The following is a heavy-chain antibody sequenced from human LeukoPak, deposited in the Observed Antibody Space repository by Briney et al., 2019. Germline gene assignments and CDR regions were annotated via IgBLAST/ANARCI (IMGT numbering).Heavy chain of an antibody. V-gene: IGHV1-2*02. D-gene: IGHD3-22*01. CDR3: ASPIEGYYDSSALPPLY. J-gene: IGHJ4*02. Sequence: ASVKVSCKASGYTFTVYYMHWVRQAPGQGLEWMGWINPNSGGTNYAQKFQGRVTMTRDTSISTAYMELSRLRSDDTAVYYCASPIEGYYDSSALPPLYWGQGTLVTVSS. CDR2: INPNSGGT. CDR1: GYTFTVYY.